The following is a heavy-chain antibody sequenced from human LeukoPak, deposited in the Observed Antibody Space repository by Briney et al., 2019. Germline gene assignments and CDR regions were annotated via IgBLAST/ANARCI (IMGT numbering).Heavy chain of an antibody. D-gene: IGHD6-6*01. CDR1: GGSFSSSPYY. CDR3: AKTGSSIAARPPDY. V-gene: IGHV4-39*07. J-gene: IGHJ4*02. Sequence: SETLSLACTVSGGSFSSSPYYWGWIRQPPGKGLEWIGSVYDSGSTFYNPSLKSRVTISIDTFKNQFSLKLTSVTAADTADYYCAKTGSSIAARPPDYWGQGTLVIVSS. CDR2: VYDSGST.